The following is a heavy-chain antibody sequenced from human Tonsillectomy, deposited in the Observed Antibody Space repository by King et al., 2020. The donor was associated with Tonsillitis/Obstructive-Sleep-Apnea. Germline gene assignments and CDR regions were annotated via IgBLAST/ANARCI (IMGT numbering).Heavy chain of an antibody. CDR2: IKSKTDGGTT. D-gene: IGHD3-10*01. Sequence: VQLVESGGGLVKPGGSLRLSCAASDFTFSNAWMNWVRQAPGKGLEWVGRIKSKTDGGTTDYAAPVKGRFTISRDDSKNTLYLQMNSLKTEDTAVYYCTAQLLGFGELTPAFDYGGQGTLVTVSS. CDR3: TAQLLGFGELTPAFDY. CDR1: DFTFSNAW. V-gene: IGHV3-15*07. J-gene: IGHJ4*02.